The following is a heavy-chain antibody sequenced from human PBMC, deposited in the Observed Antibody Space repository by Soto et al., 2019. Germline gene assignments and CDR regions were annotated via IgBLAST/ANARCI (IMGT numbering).Heavy chain of an antibody. Sequence: GSLRLSCAASGFTFSSYAMSWVRQAPGKGLDWVSAISGSGGSTYYADSVKGRFTISRDNSKNTLYLQMNSLRAEDTAVYYCATYYYDSSGSNWFDPWGQGTLVTVSS. V-gene: IGHV3-23*01. CDR3: ATYYYDSSGSNWFDP. CDR1: GFTFSSYA. D-gene: IGHD3-22*01. J-gene: IGHJ5*02. CDR2: ISGSGGST.